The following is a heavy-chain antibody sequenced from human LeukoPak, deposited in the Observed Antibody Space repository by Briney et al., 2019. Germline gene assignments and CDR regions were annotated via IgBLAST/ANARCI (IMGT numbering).Heavy chain of an antibody. D-gene: IGHD5-18*01. Sequence: KTGGSLRLSCAASGFTFSSYSMNWVRQAPGKGLEWVSSISSSSSYIYYADSVKGRFTISRDNAKNSLYLQMNSLRAEDTAVYYCTREGYTAMVYYYYYYYMDVWGKGTTVTISS. CDR1: GFTFSSYS. CDR2: ISSSSSYI. J-gene: IGHJ6*03. V-gene: IGHV3-21*01. CDR3: TREGYTAMVYYYYYYYMDV.